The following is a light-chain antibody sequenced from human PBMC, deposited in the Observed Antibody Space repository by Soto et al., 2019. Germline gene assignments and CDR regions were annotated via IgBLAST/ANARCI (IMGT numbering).Light chain of an antibody. CDR3: QQYGSSPPYT. Sequence: EIVLTQSPGTLSLYPGERATLSCRASQSVSSSYIAWYQQKTGQAPRLLIYGASSRATGIPDRFSGSGSGTDFTLTISRLEPEDFAVYYCQQYGSSPPYTFGQGTKLEIK. J-gene: IGKJ2*01. CDR2: GAS. V-gene: IGKV3-20*01. CDR1: QSVSSSY.